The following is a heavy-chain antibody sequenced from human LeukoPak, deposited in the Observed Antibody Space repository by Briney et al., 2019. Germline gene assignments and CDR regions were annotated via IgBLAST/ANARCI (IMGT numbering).Heavy chain of an antibody. J-gene: IGHJ4*02. V-gene: IGHV1-2*02. CDR3: ARALKPLYYDSSSYETLFDY. CDR1: GYTFTGYY. D-gene: IGHD3-22*01. Sequence: ASVKVSCKASGYTFTGYYMHWVRQAPGQGLEWMGWINPNSGGTNYAQKFQGRVTMTRDTSISTAYMELSRLRSDDTAVYYCARALKPLYYDSSSYETLFDYWGQGTLVTVSS. CDR2: INPNSGGT.